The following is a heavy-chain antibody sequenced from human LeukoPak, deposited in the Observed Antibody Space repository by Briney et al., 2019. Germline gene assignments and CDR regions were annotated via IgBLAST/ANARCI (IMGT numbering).Heavy chain of an antibody. CDR2: ISGSGGST. D-gene: IGHD5-24*01. V-gene: IGHV3-23*01. CDR1: GFTFSSYA. Sequence: GGSLRLSCAASGFTFSSYAMSWVRQAPGKGLEWVSAISGSGGSTYYADSVKGRFTISRDNSKNTLYLQMNSLRAEDTAVYYCARVRWDSEAFDIWGQGTMVTVSS. J-gene: IGHJ3*02. CDR3: ARVRWDSEAFDI.